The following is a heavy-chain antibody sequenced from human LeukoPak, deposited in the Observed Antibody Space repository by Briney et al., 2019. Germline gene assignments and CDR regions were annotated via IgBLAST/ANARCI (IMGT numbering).Heavy chain of an antibody. V-gene: IGHV4-34*01. J-gene: IGHJ6*03. CDR1: GGSFSGNY. CDR2: INHRGNT. CDR3: ARGPRAYCSSTSCYPYYYYYYYMDV. Sequence: SETLSLTCAVYGGSFSGNYWSWVRQPPGKGLEWIGEINHRGNTNYNPSLKSRVTVSVDTSKNQFSLKLSSVTAADTAVYYCARGPRAYCSSTSCYPYYYYYYYMDVWGKGATVTVSS. D-gene: IGHD2-2*01.